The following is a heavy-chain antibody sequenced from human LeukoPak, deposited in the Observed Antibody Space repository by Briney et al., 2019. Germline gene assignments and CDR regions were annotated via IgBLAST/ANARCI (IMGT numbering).Heavy chain of an antibody. CDR2: ISGSGGST. J-gene: IGHJ4*02. CDR3: GKWGDIVVVVAATFDY. V-gene: IGHV3-23*01. Sequence: TGGSLRLSCAASGFTFSSYAMSWVRQAPGKGLEWVSAISGSGGSTYYADSVKGRFTISRDNSKNTLYLQMNSLRAEDTAVYYCGKWGDIVVVVAATFDYWGQGTLVTVSS. CDR1: GFTFSSYA. D-gene: IGHD2-15*01.